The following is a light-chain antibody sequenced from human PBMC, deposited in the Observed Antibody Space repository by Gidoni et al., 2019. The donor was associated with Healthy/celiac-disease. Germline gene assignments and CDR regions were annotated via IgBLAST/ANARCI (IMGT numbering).Light chain of an antibody. CDR3: QQFNNYRIT. V-gene: IGKV1D-13*01. CDR1: QGISSA. Sequence: AIQLTQSPSSLSASVGDRVTITCRASQGISSALAWYQQKPGKAPKLLIYDASSLESGVPSRFSGSGSGTDFTLTISSLQPEDFATYYCQQFNNYRITFXQXTRLEIK. J-gene: IGKJ5*01. CDR2: DAS.